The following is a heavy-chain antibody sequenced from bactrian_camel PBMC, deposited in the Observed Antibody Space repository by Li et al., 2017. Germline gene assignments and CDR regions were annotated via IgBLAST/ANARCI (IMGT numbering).Heavy chain of an antibody. V-gene: IGHV3S1*01. CDR2: IYSGDGSA. J-gene: IGHJ4*01. D-gene: IGHD6*01. CDR1: GFKLPSLC. CDR3: AAGPRLYGGSWSFPAWYKY. Sequence: QVQLVESGGGSVQAGGSLTLSCVVSGFKLPSLCMGWIRQAPGQEREAVAAIYSGDGSAIYTDSAKGRFTISQDNAKNALYLQMSSLKPEDTGMYYCAAGPRLYGGSWSFPAWYKYWGQGTQVTVS.